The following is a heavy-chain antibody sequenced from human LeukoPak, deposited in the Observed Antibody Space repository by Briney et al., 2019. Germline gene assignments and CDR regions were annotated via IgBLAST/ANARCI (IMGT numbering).Heavy chain of an antibody. Sequence: PSETLSLTCSISRHSISSAYYWGWIRQPPGKGLEWIGSKYHSGSTFYNPSLKSRVTMSVDTSKNQFSLKLTSVTAADTALYYCARDNRDDSGWSPGAYWGQGILVTVSS. D-gene: IGHD6-19*01. V-gene: IGHV4-38-2*02. CDR1: RHSISSAYY. CDR2: KYHSGST. J-gene: IGHJ4*02. CDR3: ARDNRDDSGWSPGAY.